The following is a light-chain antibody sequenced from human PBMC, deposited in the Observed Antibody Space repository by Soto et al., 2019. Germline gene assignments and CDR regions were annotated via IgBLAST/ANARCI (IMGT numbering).Light chain of an antibody. CDR1: QSVSIY. V-gene: IGKV3-11*01. Sequence: EIVLTQSPATLSLSPGERATLSCRASQSVSIYLAWYQQKPGQDPRLLIYDASTGSPGVPARFSGSGSGTALILTTSSREPEDFAAYYCQQRYNWPPLTFGGGTKVEIK. J-gene: IGKJ4*01. CDR3: QQRYNWPPLT. CDR2: DAS.